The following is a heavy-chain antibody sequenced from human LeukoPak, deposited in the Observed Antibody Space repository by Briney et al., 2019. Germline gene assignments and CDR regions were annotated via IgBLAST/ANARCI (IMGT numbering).Heavy chain of an antibody. Sequence: ASLKVSCKASGYTFTGYYIHWVRQAPGQGLEWMGYINPDSGGTNYVQKFQGRVTMTRDTSISTAYMELSGLTSDDTAVYYCARSITATGHWGQGTLVTVSS. CDR2: INPDSGGT. D-gene: IGHD1-1*01. CDR3: ARSITATGH. J-gene: IGHJ4*02. V-gene: IGHV1-2*02. CDR1: GYTFTGYY.